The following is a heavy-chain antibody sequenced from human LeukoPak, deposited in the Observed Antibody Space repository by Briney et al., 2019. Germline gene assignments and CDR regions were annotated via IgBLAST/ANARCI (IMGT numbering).Heavy chain of an antibody. CDR1: GGTFSSYA. CDR3: ARARLGEYCSSTSCYPDDY. V-gene: IGHV1-69*13. D-gene: IGHD2-2*01. Sequence: SVKVSCKASGGTFSSYAISWVRQAPGQGLEWMGGIIPIFGTANYAQKFQGRVTITADESTSTAYMELSSLRSEDTAVYYCARARLGEYCSSTSCYPDDYWGQGTLVTVSS. J-gene: IGHJ4*02. CDR2: IIPIFGTA.